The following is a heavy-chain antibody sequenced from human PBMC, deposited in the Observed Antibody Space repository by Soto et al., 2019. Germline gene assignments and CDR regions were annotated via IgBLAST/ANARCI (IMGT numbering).Heavy chain of an antibody. J-gene: IGHJ4*02. CDR2: IDWDDDK. Sequence: PTQTLTLTCTFSGFSLSTSGMRVTWIRQPPGKALEWLARIDWDDDKFYSTSLKTRLTISKDTSKNQVVLTMTNMDPVDTATYYCARIAGTVNLFDYWGQGTLVTVSS. V-gene: IGHV2-70*04. D-gene: IGHD4-17*01. CDR1: GFSLSTSGMR. CDR3: ARIAGTVNLFDY.